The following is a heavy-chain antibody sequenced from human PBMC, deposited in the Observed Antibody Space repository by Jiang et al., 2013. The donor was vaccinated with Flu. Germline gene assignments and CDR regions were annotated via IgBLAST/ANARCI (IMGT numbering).Heavy chain of an antibody. J-gene: IGHJ5*02. CDR2: IIQDGSEK. D-gene: IGHD6-6*01. CDR3: ARPLKEYIRDGFDP. Sequence: QLVESGGGVVKPGGSLRLSCAASGFIFSSYWMSWVRQAPGKGLEWVANIIQDGSEKYYVDSVKGRFSISRDNAKNSLYLQMNSLRAEDTAVYYCARPLKEYIRDGFDPWGQGTLVTVSS. CDR1: GFIFSSYW. V-gene: IGHV3-7*03.